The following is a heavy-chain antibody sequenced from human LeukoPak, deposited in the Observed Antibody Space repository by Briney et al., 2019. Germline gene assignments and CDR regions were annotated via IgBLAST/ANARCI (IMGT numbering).Heavy chain of an antibody. CDR1: GASISSDGYY. CDR3: TRYPCTNDCYPFDC. D-gene: IGHD2-8*01. J-gene: IGHJ4*02. Sequence: SQTLSLTCTVSGASISSDGYYRGWIRQHPGKGLEWIGYMFYTGITYYNPSLKSRVTMSVDTSKNQFSLRLSSVTAADTAVYYCTRYPCTNDCYPFDCWGQGALVTVSS. V-gene: IGHV4-31*03. CDR2: MFYTGIT.